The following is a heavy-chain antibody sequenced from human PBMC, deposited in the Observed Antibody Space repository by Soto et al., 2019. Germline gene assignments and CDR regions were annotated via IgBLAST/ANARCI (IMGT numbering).Heavy chain of an antibody. Sequence: SETLSLTCAVSGGSISSSNWWSWVRQPPGKGLEWIGEIYHSGSTNYNPSLKSRVTISVDKSKNQFSLKLSSVTAADTAVYYCARDKGVGYCSSTSCTPCYYYGMDVWGQGTTVTVSS. CDR3: ARDKGVGYCSSTSCTPCYYYGMDV. CDR2: IYHSGST. D-gene: IGHD2-2*01. CDR1: GGSISSSNW. J-gene: IGHJ6*02. V-gene: IGHV4-4*02.